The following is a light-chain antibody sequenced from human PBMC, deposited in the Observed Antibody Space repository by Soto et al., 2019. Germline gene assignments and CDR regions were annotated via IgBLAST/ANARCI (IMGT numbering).Light chain of an antibody. CDR2: GAS. CDR3: QQYNVWPRT. J-gene: IGKJ1*01. V-gene: IGKV3-15*01. Sequence: ETVMTQSPATLSVSPGERATLSCRASQSVGNYLAWYQHKPGQSPRLLISGASARATGIPARFSGSGSGTEFTLTISSLQSEDFAVYYCQQYNVWPRTFGQGTKVEVK. CDR1: QSVGNY.